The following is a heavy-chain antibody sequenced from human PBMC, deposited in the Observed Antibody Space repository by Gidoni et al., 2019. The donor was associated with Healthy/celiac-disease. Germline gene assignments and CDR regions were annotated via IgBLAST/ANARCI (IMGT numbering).Heavy chain of an antibody. D-gene: IGHD3-22*01. CDR2: IYPGDSDT. CDR3: ARGASITMIVVDDAFDI. Sequence: EVQLVQSGAEVKKPGESLKISCKGSGYSLTSYGIGWVRQMPGKGLEWMGIIYPGDSDTRYSPSFQGQVTISADKSISTAYLQWSSLKASDTAMYYCARGASITMIVVDDAFDIWGQGTMVTVSS. J-gene: IGHJ3*02. CDR1: GYSLTSYG. V-gene: IGHV5-51*01.